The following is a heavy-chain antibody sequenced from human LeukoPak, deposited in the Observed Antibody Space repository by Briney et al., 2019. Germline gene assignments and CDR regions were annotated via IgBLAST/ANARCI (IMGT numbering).Heavy chain of an antibody. CDR1: GFTFSSYA. Sequence: GGSLRLSCSASGFTFSSYAMHWVRQAPGKGLEYVSAISSNGGSTYYADSVKGRFTISRDNSKNTLYLQMNSLRAEDTAVYYCARGQVPIYLDYWGQGSLVTVSS. J-gene: IGHJ4*02. D-gene: IGHD2-21*01. CDR2: ISSNGGST. V-gene: IGHV3-64*04. CDR3: ARGQVPIYLDY.